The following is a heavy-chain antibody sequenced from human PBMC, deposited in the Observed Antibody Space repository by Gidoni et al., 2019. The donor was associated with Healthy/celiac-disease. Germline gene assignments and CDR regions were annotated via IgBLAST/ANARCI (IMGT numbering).Heavy chain of an antibody. Sequence: EVQLLESGGGLVQPGGSLRLSCAASGFTFSSYAMSWVRQAPGKGLEWVSAISGSGGSTYYADSVKGRFTISRDNSKNTLYLQMNSLRAEDTAVYYCAKDPGARADYYDSSGRGTVDPWGQGTLVTVSS. J-gene: IGHJ5*02. CDR1: GFTFSSYA. CDR3: AKDPGARADYYDSSGRGTVDP. D-gene: IGHD3-22*01. CDR2: ISGSGGST. V-gene: IGHV3-23*01.